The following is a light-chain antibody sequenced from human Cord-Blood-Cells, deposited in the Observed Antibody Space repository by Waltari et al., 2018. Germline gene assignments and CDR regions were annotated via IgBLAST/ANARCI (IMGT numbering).Light chain of an antibody. V-gene: IGKV2-30*02. Sequence: DVVLTQSPLSLPVTLGQPASISCTSRPSLVHSDGNTSLNWFQQRPGQSPRRLIYKVSNRDSSVPYRISGSGSGTDFTLKISRVEAEDVGVYYCMQGTHWPPITFGQGTRLEIK. CDR1: PSLVHSDGNTS. J-gene: IGKJ5*01. CDR2: KVS. CDR3: MQGTHWPPIT.